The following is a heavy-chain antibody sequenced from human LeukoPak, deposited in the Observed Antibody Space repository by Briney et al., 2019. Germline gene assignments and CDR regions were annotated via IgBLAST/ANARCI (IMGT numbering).Heavy chain of an antibody. CDR2: ISSSGSTI. Sequence: GGSLRLSCAVSGFPFSSYNMNWVRQAPGKGLEWFSYISSSGSTIYYADSVKGRFTISRDNAKNSLYLQMNSLRAEDTAVYYCAELGITMIGGVWGKGTTVTISS. D-gene: IGHD3-10*02. CDR3: AELGITMIGGV. CDR1: GFPFSSYN. V-gene: IGHV3-48*04. J-gene: IGHJ6*04.